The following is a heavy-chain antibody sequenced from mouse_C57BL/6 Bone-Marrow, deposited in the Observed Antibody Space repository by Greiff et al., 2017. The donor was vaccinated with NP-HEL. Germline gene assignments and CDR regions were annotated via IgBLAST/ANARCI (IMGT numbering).Heavy chain of an antibody. CDR3: VLLLRFSFAY. Sequence: VQLHQSGPELVKPGASVKISCKASGYSFTDYNMNWVKQSNRKSLEWIGVINPNYGTTSYNQKFKGKATLTVDQSYSTAYMQLNSLTSEDSAVYYCVLLLRFSFAYWGQGTLVTVSA. CDR1: GYSFTDYN. J-gene: IGHJ3*01. D-gene: IGHD1-1*01. V-gene: IGHV1-39*01. CDR2: INPNYGTT.